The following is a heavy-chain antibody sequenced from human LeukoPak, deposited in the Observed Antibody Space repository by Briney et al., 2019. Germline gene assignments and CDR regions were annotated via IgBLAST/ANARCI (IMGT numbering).Heavy chain of an antibody. D-gene: IGHD3-3*01. CDR1: GYTFTGYY. CDR2: INPNSGGT. CDR3: ARSLRFLEWLFY. Sequence: ASVKVSCKASGYTFTGYYMHWVRQAPGQGLEWMGWINPNSGGTNYAQKFQGRVTMTRDTSISTAYMELSRLRSDNTAVYYCARSLRFLEWLFYWGQGTLVTVSS. J-gene: IGHJ4*02. V-gene: IGHV1-2*02.